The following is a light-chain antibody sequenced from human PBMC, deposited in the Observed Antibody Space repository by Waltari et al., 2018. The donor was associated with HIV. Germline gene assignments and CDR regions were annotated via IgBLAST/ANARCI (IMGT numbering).Light chain of an antibody. CDR3: QSYDSSLSGSI. CDR1: SSNIGAGYD. V-gene: IGLV1-40*01. Sequence: QSVLTQPPSVSGVPGQRVTISCTGNSSNIGAGYDVHWYQQLPRTAPKLLIFSNFNRPSGVPDRFSYSKSGTSASLAITGLQAEDEADYYCQSYDSSLSGSIFGGGTKLTVL. CDR2: SNF. J-gene: IGLJ2*01.